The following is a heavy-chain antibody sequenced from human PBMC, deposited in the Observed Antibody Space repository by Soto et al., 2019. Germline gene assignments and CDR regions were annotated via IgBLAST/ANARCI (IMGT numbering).Heavy chain of an antibody. J-gene: IGHJ6*02. CDR1: GFDVYTPG. V-gene: IGHV3-74*01. Sequence: PGGSLRLSCAASGFDVYTPGIDWVRQAPGKGLEWVARIDDDGSSTRYADSVKGRFTISRDNAKNIVYLEMTSLRTEDTAVYFCARRLEPPLGASLYYYGMDVWGQGTTVTVSS. CDR2: IDDDGSST. CDR3: ARRLEPPLGASLYYYGMDV. D-gene: IGHD1-1*01.